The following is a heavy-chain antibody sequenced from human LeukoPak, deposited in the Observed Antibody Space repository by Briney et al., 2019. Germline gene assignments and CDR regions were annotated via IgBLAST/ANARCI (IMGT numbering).Heavy chain of an antibody. D-gene: IGHD2-21*02. CDR1: GGSFSGYY. CDR3: ARGPHLTEGGDIDY. J-gene: IGHJ4*02. Sequence: SETLSLTCAVYGGSFSGYYWSWIRQPPGKGLEWIGEINHSGSTNYNPSLKSRVTISVDTSKNQFSLKLRSVTAADTAVYYCARGPHLTEGGDIDYWGQGTLVTVSS. CDR2: INHSGST. V-gene: IGHV4-34*01.